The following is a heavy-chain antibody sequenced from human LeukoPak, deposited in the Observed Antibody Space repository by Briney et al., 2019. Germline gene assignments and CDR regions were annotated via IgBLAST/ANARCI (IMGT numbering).Heavy chain of an antibody. CDR3: ARRIIAAAGTWVDY. J-gene: IGHJ4*02. Sequence: SETLSLTCTVSGGSISSSSYYWDWIRQPPGKGLEWIGCIYYSGSTYYNPSLKSRVTISVDTSKNHFSLKLSSVTAADTAVYYCARRIIAAAGTWVDYWGQGTLVTASS. CDR1: GGSISSSSYY. V-gene: IGHV4-39*02. CDR2: IYYSGST. D-gene: IGHD6-13*01.